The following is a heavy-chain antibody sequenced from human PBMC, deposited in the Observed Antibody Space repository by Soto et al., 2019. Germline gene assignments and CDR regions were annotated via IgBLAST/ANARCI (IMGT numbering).Heavy chain of an antibody. CDR2: INRYGSST. J-gene: IGHJ3*02. V-gene: IGHV3-74*01. D-gene: IGHD3-22*01. CDR1: GFTFSSYW. CDR3: ARGGDSSYYDSSGYPAAFDI. Sequence: EVQLVESGGGLVQPGGSQRLSCEGSGFTFSSYWMHWVRQAPGKGLVWVSRINRYGSSTSYADSVKGRFTISRDNAKNTVYLKMNRLRAEDTAVYYCARGGDSSYYDSSGYPAAFDIWGQGTMVTVSS.